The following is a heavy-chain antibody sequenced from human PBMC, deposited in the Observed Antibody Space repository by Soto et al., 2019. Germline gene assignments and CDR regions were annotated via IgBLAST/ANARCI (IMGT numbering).Heavy chain of an antibody. CDR2: ISAYNGNT. J-gene: IGHJ4*02. D-gene: IGHD1-26*01. V-gene: IGHV1-18*01. CDR3: AREHRWGSGSYYYY. CDR1: GYTFISYD. Sequence: SVKVACTGSGYTFISYDISWVRQAPVQGLEWMGWISAYNGNTNYAQKLQGRVTMTTDTSTSTAYMELRGLRSDDTAVYYCAREHRWGSGSYYYYWGLGSLATVAS.